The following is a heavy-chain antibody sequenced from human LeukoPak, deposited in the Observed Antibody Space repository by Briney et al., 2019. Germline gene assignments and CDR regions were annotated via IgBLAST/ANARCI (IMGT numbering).Heavy chain of an antibody. J-gene: IGHJ4*02. CDR3: AGAPETGH. Sequence: PGGSLRLSCAASGFIVSNNYMTWVRQAPGKGLGSVSVINVGGRTFYADSVKGRFTISRDKTKNMLYLQMSSLRAEDTAVYYCAGAPETGHWGQGTLVTVSS. CDR1: GFIVSNNY. CDR2: INVGGRT. V-gene: IGHV3-66*01.